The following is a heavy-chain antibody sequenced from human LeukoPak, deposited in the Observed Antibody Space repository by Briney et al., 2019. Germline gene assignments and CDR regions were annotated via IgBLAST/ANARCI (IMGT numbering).Heavy chain of an antibody. Sequence: SETLSLTCTVSGGSISSYYWSWIRQPAGKGLEWIGRIYTSGSTNYNPSLKSRVTMSVDTSKNQFSLKLSSVTAADTAVYYCARDIVVVVAATNNWFDPWGQGTLVTVSS. J-gene: IGHJ5*02. CDR3: ARDIVVVVAATNNWFDP. CDR2: IYTSGST. CDR1: GGSISSYY. D-gene: IGHD2-15*01. V-gene: IGHV4-4*07.